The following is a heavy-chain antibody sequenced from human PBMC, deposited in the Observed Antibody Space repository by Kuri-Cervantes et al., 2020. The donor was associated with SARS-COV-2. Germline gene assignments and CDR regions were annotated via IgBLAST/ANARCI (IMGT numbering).Heavy chain of an antibody. J-gene: IGHJ4*02. D-gene: IGHD4-11*01. V-gene: IGHV3-73*01. Sequence: LSLTCAASGFTFSGSAMHWVRQASGKGLEWVGGIRSKANSYATAYAASVKGRFTISRDDSKNTAYLQMNSLKTEDTAVYYCTSLSTVAPFDYWGQGTLVTVSS. CDR2: IRSKANSYAT. CDR1: GFTFSGSA. CDR3: TSLSTVAPFDY.